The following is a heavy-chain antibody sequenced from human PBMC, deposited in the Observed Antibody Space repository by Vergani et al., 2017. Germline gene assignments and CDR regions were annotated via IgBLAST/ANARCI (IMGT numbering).Heavy chain of an antibody. J-gene: IGHJ4*02. CDR3: ARGPSGCSGGSCYGIVDY. CDR1: GYTFTSYY. CDR2: INPSGGST. Sequence: QVQLVQSGAEVKKPGASVKVSCKASGYTFTSYYMHWVRQAPGQGLEWMGIINPSGGSTSYAQKFQGRVTMTRDTSTSTDYMELSSLRSEDMAVYYCARGPSGCSGGSCYGIVDYWGQGTLVTVSS. V-gene: IGHV1-46*01. D-gene: IGHD2-15*01.